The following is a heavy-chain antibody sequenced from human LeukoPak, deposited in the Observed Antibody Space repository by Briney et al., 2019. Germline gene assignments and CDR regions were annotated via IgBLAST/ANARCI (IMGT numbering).Heavy chain of an antibody. D-gene: IGHD7-27*01. J-gene: IGHJ5*02. V-gene: IGHV4-34*01. CDR2: INHSGST. CDR1: GGSFSGYY. Sequence: SETLSLTCAVYGGSFSGYYWSWIRQPPGKGLEWIGEINHSGSTNYNPSLKSRVTISVDTSKNQFSLKLSSVTAADTAVYYCARVPGVRTPRWFDPWGQGTLVTVSS. CDR3: ARVPGVRTPRWFDP.